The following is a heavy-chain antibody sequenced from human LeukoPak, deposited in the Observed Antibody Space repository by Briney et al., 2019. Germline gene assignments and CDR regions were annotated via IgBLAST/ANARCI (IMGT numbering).Heavy chain of an antibody. Sequence: PGGSLRLSCAAPGVNVKNNYMSWVRQAPGKGPEWVSVTYSDGYTSFADSVAGRFTFSRDTSRNTMFLQMTSLRGDDSAVYYCVWGRQWYFDLWGRGSLVTVSS. CDR2: TYSDGYT. J-gene: IGHJ2*01. D-gene: IGHD3-16*01. CDR1: GVNVKNNY. V-gene: IGHV3-53*01. CDR3: VWGRQWYFDL.